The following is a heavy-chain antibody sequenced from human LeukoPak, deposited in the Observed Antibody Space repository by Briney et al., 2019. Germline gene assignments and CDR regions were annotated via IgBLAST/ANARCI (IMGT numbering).Heavy chain of an antibody. D-gene: IGHD1-1*01. J-gene: IGHJ4*02. Sequence: ASVKVSCKASGYTFTGYYVHWVRQAPGQGLEWMGWINTNSDGTNYAQKFQGRVTMTRDTSISTAYMELSRLRSDDTAVYYCARVLTLRTGHFDYWGQGTLVTVSS. CDR1: GYTFTGYY. V-gene: IGHV1-2*02. CDR3: ARVLTLRTGHFDY. CDR2: INTNSDGT.